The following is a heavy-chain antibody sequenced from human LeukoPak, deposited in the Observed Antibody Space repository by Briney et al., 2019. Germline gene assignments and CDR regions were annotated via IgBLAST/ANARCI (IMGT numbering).Heavy chain of an antibody. CDR1: GYSISSGYY. CDR3: ASYSSRWTEYFQH. J-gene: IGHJ1*01. CDR2: IYHSGST. V-gene: IGHV4-38-2*02. D-gene: IGHD6-13*01. Sequence: PSETLSLTCTVSGYSISSGYYWGWIRQPPGQGLEWIGSIYHSGSTYYNPSLKSRVTISVDTSKNQFSLKLSSVTAADTAVYYCASYSSRWTEYFQHWGQGTLVTVSS.